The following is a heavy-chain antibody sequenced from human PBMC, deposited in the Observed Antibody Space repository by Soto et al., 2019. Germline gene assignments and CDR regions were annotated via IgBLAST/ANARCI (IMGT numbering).Heavy chain of an antibody. CDR2: IIPIFGTA. Sequence: SVKVSCKXSGGTFSSYAISWVRQAPGQGLEWMGGIIPIFGTANYAQKFQGRVTITADESTSTAYMELSSLRSEDTAVYYCAWIAAAGTGYGMDVWGQGTTVTV. V-gene: IGHV1-69*13. D-gene: IGHD6-13*01. CDR3: AWIAAAGTGYGMDV. CDR1: GGTFSSYA. J-gene: IGHJ6*02.